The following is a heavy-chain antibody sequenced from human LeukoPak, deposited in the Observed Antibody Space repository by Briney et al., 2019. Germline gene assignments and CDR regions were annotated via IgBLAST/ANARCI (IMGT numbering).Heavy chain of an antibody. V-gene: IGHV4-39*01. Sequence: PSETLSLTCTVSGGSISSSSYYWGWLRPPPGKGLEWIASIYYSGSTYYKSSLKSRLTISVDSSKNQFSLRLNSVTAADTAVYFCARQGSARANWFDPWGQGTLVTVSS. CDR2: IYYSGST. J-gene: IGHJ5*02. CDR1: GGSISSSSYY. CDR3: ARQGSARANWFDP. D-gene: IGHD6-6*01.